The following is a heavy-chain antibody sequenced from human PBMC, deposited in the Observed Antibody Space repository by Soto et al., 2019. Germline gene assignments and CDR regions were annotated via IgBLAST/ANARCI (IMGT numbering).Heavy chain of an antibody. Sequence: QVQLQESGPRLVKPSQTLSLTCTVSGGSISSGGYYWSWIRQHPGKGLEWIGYIYYSGSTYYNPSLKSRVTISVDTSKNQFSLKLSSVTAADTAVYYCARGYYDFWSGYYSDYWGQGTLVTVSS. CDR2: IYYSGST. D-gene: IGHD3-3*01. CDR1: GGSISSGGYY. V-gene: IGHV4-31*03. J-gene: IGHJ4*02. CDR3: ARGYYDFWSGYYSDY.